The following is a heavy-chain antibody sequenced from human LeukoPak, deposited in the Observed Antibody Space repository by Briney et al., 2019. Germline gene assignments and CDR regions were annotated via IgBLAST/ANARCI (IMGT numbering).Heavy chain of an antibody. CDR1: GGSISSYY. V-gene: IGHV4-59*01. CDR3: AREKGPAAFHY. D-gene: IGHD2-15*01. J-gene: IGHJ4*02. Sequence: PSETLSLTCTVSGGSISSYYWSWIRQPPGKGLEWIGYIYYSGSTNYNPSLKSRVTISVDTSKNQFSLKLSSVTAADTAVYYCAREKGPAAFHYWGQGTLVTVFS. CDR2: IYYSGST.